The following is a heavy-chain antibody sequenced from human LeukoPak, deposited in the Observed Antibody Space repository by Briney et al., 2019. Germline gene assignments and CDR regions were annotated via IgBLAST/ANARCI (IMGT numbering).Heavy chain of an antibody. Sequence: ASVKVSCKASGYTFTNYGITWVRQAPGKGLEWMGGFDPEDGETIYAQKFQGRVTMTEDTSTDTAYMELSSLRSEDTAVYYCATPPQSGGDAFDIWGQGTMVTVSS. V-gene: IGHV1-24*01. CDR3: ATPPQSGGDAFDI. J-gene: IGHJ3*02. CDR2: FDPEDGET. CDR1: GYTFTNYG.